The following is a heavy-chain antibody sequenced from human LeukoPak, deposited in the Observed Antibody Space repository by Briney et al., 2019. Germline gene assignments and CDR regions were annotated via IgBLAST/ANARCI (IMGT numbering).Heavy chain of an antibody. CDR2: IYYSGST. Sequence: SETLSLTFTVSGGSISSYYWSWVRQPPGKGLEWIGYIYYSGSTNYNPSLKSRVTISVDTSKNQFSLRLSSVTAADTAVYYCARRSRRTGIAVAGYFQHWGQGTLVTVSS. CDR1: GGSISSYY. V-gene: IGHV4-59*12. D-gene: IGHD6-19*01. J-gene: IGHJ1*01. CDR3: ARRSRRTGIAVAGYFQH.